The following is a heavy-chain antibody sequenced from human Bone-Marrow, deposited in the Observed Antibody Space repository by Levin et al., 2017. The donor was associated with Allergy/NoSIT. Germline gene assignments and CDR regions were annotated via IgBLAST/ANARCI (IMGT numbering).Heavy chain of an antibody. CDR3: ARRSRGDKDDY. D-gene: IGHD3-10*01. Sequence: RAGGSLRLSCAASGFTFSDYYMSWIRQAPGKGLEWVSYISGSSSDTNYADSVKGRFTIYRDNAENSLFLQMNSLRADDTAVYYCARRSRGDKDDYWGQGTLVTVSS. CDR2: ISGSSSDT. V-gene: IGHV3-11*03. CDR1: GFTFSDYY. J-gene: IGHJ4*02.